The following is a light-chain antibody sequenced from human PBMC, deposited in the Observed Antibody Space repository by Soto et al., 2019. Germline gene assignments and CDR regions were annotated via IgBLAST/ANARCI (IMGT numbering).Light chain of an antibody. CDR2: GNT. J-gene: IGLJ3*02. CDR1: SSNIGAGYD. Sequence: QLVLTQPPSVSGAPGQRVTISCTWSSSNIGAGYDVHWYQQLPGTAPKVLIYGNTNRPSGVPDRFSGSKSGPSASLAITGLQAEDEADYYCQSFDTSLSGWVFGGGTKLTVL. CDR3: QSFDTSLSGWV. V-gene: IGLV1-40*01.